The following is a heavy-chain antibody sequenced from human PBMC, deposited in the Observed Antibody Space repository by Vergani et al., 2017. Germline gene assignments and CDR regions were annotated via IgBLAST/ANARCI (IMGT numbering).Heavy chain of an antibody. CDR3: ARSPRFYGSGSHNREMSFDY. Sequence: QVQLVESGGGLVKPGGSLRLSCAASGFTFSDYYMSWIRQAPGKGLEWVSYISSSGSTIYYADSVKGRFTISRDNAKNSLYLQMNSLRAEDTAVYYCARSPRFYGSGSHNREMSFDYWGQGTLVTVSS. V-gene: IGHV3-11*01. CDR1: GFTFSDYY. CDR2: ISSSGSTI. J-gene: IGHJ4*02. D-gene: IGHD3-10*01.